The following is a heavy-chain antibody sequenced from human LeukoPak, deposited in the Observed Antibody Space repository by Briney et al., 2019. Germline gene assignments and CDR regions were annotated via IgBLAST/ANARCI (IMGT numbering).Heavy chain of an antibody. D-gene: IGHD3-22*01. CDR2: IKPSSGAT. V-gene: IGHV1-2*02. CDR3: ASCYYDSSGYYYFDY. Sequence: ASVEVSCKASGYTFTSYGISWVRQAPGQGLEWMGWIKPSSGATNYAQKFRGRVTMTRDTSNRTSYMELSRLRSDDTALYYCASCYYDSSGYYYFDYWGQGTLVTVSS. J-gene: IGHJ4*02. CDR1: GYTFTSYG.